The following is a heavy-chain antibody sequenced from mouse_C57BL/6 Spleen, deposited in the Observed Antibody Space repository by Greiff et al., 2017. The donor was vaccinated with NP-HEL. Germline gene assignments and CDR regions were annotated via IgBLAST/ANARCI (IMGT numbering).Heavy chain of an antibody. J-gene: IGHJ4*01. Sequence: QVQLQQSGPELVKPGASVKISCKASGYAFSSSWMNWVKQRPGKGLEWIGRIYPGDGDTNYNGKFKGKATLTADKSSSTAYMQLSSLTSEDSAVYFCAGEQANWALYAMDYWGQGTSVTVSS. D-gene: IGHD4-1*01. CDR2: IYPGDGDT. CDR1: GYAFSSSW. CDR3: AGEQANWALYAMDY. V-gene: IGHV1-82*01.